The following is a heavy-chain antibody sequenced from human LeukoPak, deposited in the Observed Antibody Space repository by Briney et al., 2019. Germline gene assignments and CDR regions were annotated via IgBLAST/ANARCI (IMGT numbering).Heavy chain of an antibody. D-gene: IGHD6-13*01. J-gene: IGHJ4*02. CDR1: GFTFDDFA. V-gene: IGHV3-9*01. CDR2: IDYNSDGI. Sequence: PGGSLRLSCAASGFTFDDFAMHWVRQAPGKGLEWVPGIDYNSDGIDYAASVTGRFTISRDNAKNSLYLQMNSLRTEDTALYFCAKVSSSWYLAGPDYWGQGTLVTVSS. CDR3: AKVSSSWYLAGPDY.